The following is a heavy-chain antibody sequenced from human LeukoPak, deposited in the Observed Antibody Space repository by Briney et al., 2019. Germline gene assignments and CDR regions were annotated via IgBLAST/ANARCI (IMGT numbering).Heavy chain of an antibody. CDR1: GFTFSSYA. CDR3: AKATQWLVGPFDY. D-gene: IGHD6-19*01. Sequence: GGSLRLSCAVSGFTFSSYAMSWVRQAPGKGLEWVSGTSNSGGSKYYADSVKGRFTISRDNSKDTLYLQMNSLRAEDTAVYYCAKATQWLVGPFDYWGQGTLVIVSS. J-gene: IGHJ4*02. CDR2: TSNSGGSK. V-gene: IGHV3-23*01.